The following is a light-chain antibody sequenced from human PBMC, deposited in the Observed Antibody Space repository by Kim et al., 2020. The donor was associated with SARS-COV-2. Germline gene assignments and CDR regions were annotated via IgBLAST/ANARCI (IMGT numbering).Light chain of an antibody. J-gene: IGKJ2*01. Sequence: GSPGERATLSCRASQSVTSNLAWYQQKPGQAPRLLLYGASTRATGIPVRFSGSGSGTEFTLTISSLQSEDFAVYYCQQYDDWPKHTFGQGTKLEI. CDR1: QSVTSN. CDR2: GAS. V-gene: IGKV3-15*01. CDR3: QQYDDWPKHT.